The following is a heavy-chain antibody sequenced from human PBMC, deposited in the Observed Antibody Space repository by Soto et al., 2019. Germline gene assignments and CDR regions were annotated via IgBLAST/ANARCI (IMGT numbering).Heavy chain of an antibody. CDR1: GFTFSDYY. CDR2: ISSSGSTI. D-gene: IGHD6-6*01. V-gene: IGHV3-11*04. J-gene: IGHJ6*02. Sequence: PGGSLRLSCAASGFTFSDYYMSWIRQAPGKGLEWVSYISSSGSTIYYADSVKGRFTISRDNAKNSLYLQMNSLRAEDTAVYYCARPYYSSSALGMDVWGQGTTVTVSS. CDR3: ARPYYSSSALGMDV.